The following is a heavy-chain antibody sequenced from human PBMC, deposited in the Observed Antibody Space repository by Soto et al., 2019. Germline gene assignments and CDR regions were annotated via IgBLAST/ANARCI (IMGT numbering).Heavy chain of an antibody. CDR1: GNSFTSYW. Sequence: PXESLKISWQCSGNSFTSYWIGLVLQMPGKGLEWMGIIYPGDSDTRYSPSFQGQVTISADKSISTAYLQWSSLKASDTAMYYCARPPSNYYGMDVWGQGTTVIVSS. J-gene: IGHJ6*02. CDR3: ARPPSNYYGMDV. V-gene: IGHV5-51*01. CDR2: IYPGDSDT.